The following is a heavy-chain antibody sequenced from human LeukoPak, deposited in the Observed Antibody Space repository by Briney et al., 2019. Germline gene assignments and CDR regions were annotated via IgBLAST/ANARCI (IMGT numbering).Heavy chain of an antibody. CDR3: ARDSSSYYYYYYYMDV. CDR1: GGSISSYY. D-gene: IGHD6-13*01. Sequence: SETLSLTCSVSGGSISSYYWSWIRQPAGKGLEWIGRIYTSGSTNYNPSLKSRVTMSVDTSKNQFSLKLSSVTAADTAVYYCARDSSSYYYYYYYMDVWGKGTTVTVSS. V-gene: IGHV4-4*07. CDR2: IYTSGST. J-gene: IGHJ6*03.